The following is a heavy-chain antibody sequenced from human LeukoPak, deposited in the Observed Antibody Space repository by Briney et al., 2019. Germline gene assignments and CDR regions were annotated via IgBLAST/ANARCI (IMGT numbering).Heavy chain of an antibody. Sequence: GGSLRLSCAASGFTFSSYWMSWVRQAPGKGLGWVSAISGSGGSTYYADSVKGRFTISRDNSKNTLYLQMNSLRAEDTAVYYCAKWTVTTNYFDYWGQGTLVTVSS. CDR3: AKWTVTTNYFDY. D-gene: IGHD4-17*01. J-gene: IGHJ4*02. V-gene: IGHV3-23*01. CDR1: GFTFSSYW. CDR2: ISGSGGST.